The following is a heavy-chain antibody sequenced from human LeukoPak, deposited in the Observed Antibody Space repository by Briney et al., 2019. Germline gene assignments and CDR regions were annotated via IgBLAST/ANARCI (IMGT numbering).Heavy chain of an antibody. J-gene: IGHJ5*02. V-gene: IGHV4-59*08. CDR3: ARHRQAVGYSYGWVDNWFDP. Sequence: SETLSLTCTVSGGSISSYYWSWIRQPPGKGLEWIGYIYYSGSTNYNPSLKSRVTISVDTSKNQFSLKLSSVTAADTAVYYCARHRQAVGYSYGWVDNWFDPWGQGTLVTVSS. CDR1: GGSISSYY. CDR2: IYYSGST. D-gene: IGHD5-18*01.